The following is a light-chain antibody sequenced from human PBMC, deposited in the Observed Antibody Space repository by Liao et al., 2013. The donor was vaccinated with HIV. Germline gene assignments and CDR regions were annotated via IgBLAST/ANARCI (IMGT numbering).Light chain of an antibody. J-gene: IGLJ2*01. Sequence: SYDLTQPPSVSVSPGQTASITCSGDKLGDKYTCWYQQKPGQSPLLVIYQDTRRPSGVPDRFSGSNSGNTATLTISGTQAMDEADYYCQAFDSDTLVFGGGTKLTVL. CDR3: QAFDSDTLV. CDR1: KLGDKY. CDR2: QDT. V-gene: IGLV3-1*01.